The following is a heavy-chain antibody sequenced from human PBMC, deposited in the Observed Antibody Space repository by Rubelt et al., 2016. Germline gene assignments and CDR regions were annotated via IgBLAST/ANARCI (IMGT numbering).Heavy chain of an antibody. Sequence: QVPGKGLVWVSRINSDGSSTSYVDSVKGRFTISRDNAKNTLYLQMNSLRGEDTAVYYSARGSYYFDYWGQGTLVTVSS. J-gene: IGHJ4*02. CDR3: ARGSYYFDY. D-gene: IGHD2-21*01. CDR2: INSDGSST. V-gene: IGHV3-74*01.